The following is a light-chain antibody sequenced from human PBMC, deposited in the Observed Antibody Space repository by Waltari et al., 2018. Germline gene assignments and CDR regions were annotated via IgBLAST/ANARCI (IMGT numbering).Light chain of an antibody. CDR3: VLYMGSGISV. V-gene: IGLV8-61*01. J-gene: IGLJ3*02. Sequence: QTVVTQEPSFSVSPGGTVTLTCGLSSGSVSTSYYPSWYQQTPGQAPRTLIYSTNTRSSGAPDRFSGSILGNKAALTIMGAQADDESDYYCVLYMGSGISVFGGGTKLTVL. CDR1: SGSVSTSYY. CDR2: STN.